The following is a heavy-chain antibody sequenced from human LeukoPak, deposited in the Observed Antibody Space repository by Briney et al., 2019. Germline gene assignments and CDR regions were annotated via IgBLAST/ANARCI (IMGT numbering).Heavy chain of an antibody. D-gene: IGHD6-19*01. CDR2: MNPNSGNT. J-gene: IGHJ5*02. V-gene: IGHV1-8*01. CDR3: ARARDTFYIAVAGSNWFDP. Sequence: GASVKVSCKASGYTFTSYDINWVRQATGQGLEWMGWMNPNSGNTGYAQKFQGRVTMTRNTSISTAYMELSSLRSGDTAVYYCARARDTFYIAVAGSNWFDPWDQGTLVTVSS. CDR1: GYTFTSYD.